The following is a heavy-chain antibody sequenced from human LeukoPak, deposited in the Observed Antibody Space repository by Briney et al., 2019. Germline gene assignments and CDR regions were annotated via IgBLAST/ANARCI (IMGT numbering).Heavy chain of an antibody. V-gene: IGHV3-30-3*01. Sequence: PGGSLRLSCAASGFTFSSSAMHWVRQAPGKGLEWVAVISYDGSNKYCADSVKGRFTISRDNSKNTLYLQMNSLRAEDTAVYYCARDRSSSWYYLDFDYWGQGTLVTVSS. CDR3: ARDRSSSWYYLDFDY. J-gene: IGHJ4*02. D-gene: IGHD6-13*01. CDR1: GFTFSSSA. CDR2: ISYDGSNK.